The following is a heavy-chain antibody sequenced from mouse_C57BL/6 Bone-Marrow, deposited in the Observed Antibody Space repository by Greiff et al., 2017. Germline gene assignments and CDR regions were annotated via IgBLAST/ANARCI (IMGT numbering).Heavy chain of an antibody. J-gene: IGHJ4*01. V-gene: IGHV5-4*03. D-gene: IGHD2-4*01. CDR2: ISDGGSYT. CDR1: GFTFSSYA. CDR3: ARAPDYDGPMDY. Sequence: EVKLQESGGGLVKPGGSLKLSCAASGFTFSSYAMSWVRQTPEKRLEWVATISDGGSYTYYPDNVQGRFTISRDNAKNNLYLQMSHLKSEDTAMYYCARAPDYDGPMDYWGQGTSVTVSS.